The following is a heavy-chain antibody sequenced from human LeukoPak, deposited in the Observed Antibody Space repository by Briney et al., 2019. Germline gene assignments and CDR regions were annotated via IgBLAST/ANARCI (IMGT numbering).Heavy chain of an antibody. CDR2: IYPGGNNM. CDR3: ARGHYGLDY. CDR1: GFIFSDHY. J-gene: IGHJ4*02. Sequence: PGGSLRLSCAASGFIFSDHYMSWIRQAPGRGLEWASYIYPGGNNMYHTDSVKGRLTISRDNAKNSLYLQMNSLRVEDTAVYYCARGHYGLDYWGQGTLVTVSS. V-gene: IGHV3-11*01. D-gene: IGHD3-16*01.